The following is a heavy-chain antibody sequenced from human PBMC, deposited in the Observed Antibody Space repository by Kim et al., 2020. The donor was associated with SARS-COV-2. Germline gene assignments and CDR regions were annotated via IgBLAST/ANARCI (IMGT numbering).Heavy chain of an antibody. V-gene: IGHV3-15*01. J-gene: IGHJ4*02. CDR2: TDGGTT. Sequence: TDGGTTDYNAPVKGRFTLSRDDSRNTVYLQMNSLRTEDTAVYFCTGWGLDYWGQGTLVTVSS. CDR3: TGWGLDY. D-gene: IGHD6-19*01.